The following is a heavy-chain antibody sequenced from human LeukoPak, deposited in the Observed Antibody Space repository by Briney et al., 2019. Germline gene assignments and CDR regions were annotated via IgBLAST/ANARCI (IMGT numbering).Heavy chain of an antibody. D-gene: IGHD3-16*01. J-gene: IGHJ4*02. Sequence: GASVKVSCKASGYTFTGYYICWVRQAPGQGLEWMGWIQSNSAGTNYAQKFQGRVTMTRDTSISTAYMELTGLRSDDTAVHYCARGLGDYDFDSWGQGTLVTVSS. CDR2: IQSNSAGT. CDR3: ARGLGDYDFDS. CDR1: GYTFTGYY. V-gene: IGHV1-2*02.